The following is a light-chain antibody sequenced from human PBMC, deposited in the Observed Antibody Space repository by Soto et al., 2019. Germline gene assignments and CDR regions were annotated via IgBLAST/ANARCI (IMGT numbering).Light chain of an antibody. CDR1: QTISSW. Sequence: DIQMPQSHSTLSASLAARVTITCRASQTISSWLAWYQQKPGKAPKLLIYKASTLKSGVPSRFSGSGSGTDFTLTISSLQPEDFATYYCQQNYSPPPITFGQGARLEIK. CDR2: KAS. CDR3: QQNYSPPPIT. J-gene: IGKJ5*01. V-gene: IGKV1-5*03.